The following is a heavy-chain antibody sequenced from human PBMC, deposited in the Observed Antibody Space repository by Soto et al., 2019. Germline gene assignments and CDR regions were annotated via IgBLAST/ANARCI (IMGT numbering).Heavy chain of an antibody. Sequence: PGGSLRLSCAASGFTFSSYWMHWVRQAPGKGLVWVSRINGDGTDTTYADSVKGRFTISRDNAKNTVYLQMNGLRAEDTAVYYCAREVGRGSGSYYLDYWGQETLVTVSS. V-gene: IGHV3-74*03. J-gene: IGHJ4*02. CDR3: AREVGRGSGSYYLDY. CDR1: GFTFSSYW. CDR2: INGDGTDT. D-gene: IGHD3-16*01.